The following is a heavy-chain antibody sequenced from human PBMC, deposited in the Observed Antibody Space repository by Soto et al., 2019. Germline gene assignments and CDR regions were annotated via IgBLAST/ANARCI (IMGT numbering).Heavy chain of an antibody. Sequence: GASVKVSCKASGGTFSSYAISWVRQAPGQGLEWMGGIIPIFGTANYAQKFQGRVTITADESTSTAYMELSSLRSEDTAVYYCARGSEGYCSSTSCLRGVYGMDVWGQGTTVIVSS. CDR1: GGTFSSYA. V-gene: IGHV1-69*13. CDR2: IIPIFGTA. D-gene: IGHD2-2*01. J-gene: IGHJ6*02. CDR3: ARGSEGYCSSTSCLRGVYGMDV.